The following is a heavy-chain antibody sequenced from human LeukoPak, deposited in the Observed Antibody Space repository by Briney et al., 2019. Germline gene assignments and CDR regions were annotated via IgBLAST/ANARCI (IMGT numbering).Heavy chain of an antibody. CDR1: GGSISSGSYY. CDR2: IYTSGST. Sequence: SQTLSLTCTVPGGSISSGSYYWSWIRQPAGKGLEWIGRIYTSGSTNYNPSLKSRVTISVDTSKNQFSLKLSSVTAADTAVYYCARVGRVTTQGIWYFDLWGPGTLVTVSS. V-gene: IGHV4-61*02. CDR3: ARVGRVTTQGIWYFDL. J-gene: IGHJ2*01. D-gene: IGHD4-17*01.